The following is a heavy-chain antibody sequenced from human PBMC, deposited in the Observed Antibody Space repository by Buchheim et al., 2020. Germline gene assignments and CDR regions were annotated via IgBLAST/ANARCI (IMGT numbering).Heavy chain of an antibody. CDR3: ARFGGSGYYSLFH. V-gene: IGHV5-10-1*03. D-gene: IGHD3-22*01. J-gene: IGHJ4*02. CDR2: IGPIDSYI. CDR1: GYSFPNYW. Sequence: VQLVQSGAEVKKPGESLRISCKHSGYSFPNYWITWVRQMPGKGLEWMGRIGPIDSYINYSPSFQGHVTISADKSVSTAYLQWSNLKASDTAMYYCARFGGSGYYSLFHWGQGTL.